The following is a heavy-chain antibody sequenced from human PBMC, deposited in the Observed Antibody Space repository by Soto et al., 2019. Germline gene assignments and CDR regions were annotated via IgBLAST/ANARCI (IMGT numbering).Heavy chain of an antibody. V-gene: IGHV4-34*01. CDR1: GGSFSGYY. CDR3: VRGGYSSSWERLDP. D-gene: IGHD4-4*01. J-gene: IGHJ5*02. CDR2: INHSGST. Sequence: SETLSLTCAVFGGSFSGYYWSWIRQPLGKGLEWIGEINHSGSTNYNPSLKSRVTISVDTSKNQFSLKLNSVTAADTAMYYCVRGGYSSSWERLDPWGQGTLVTVSS.